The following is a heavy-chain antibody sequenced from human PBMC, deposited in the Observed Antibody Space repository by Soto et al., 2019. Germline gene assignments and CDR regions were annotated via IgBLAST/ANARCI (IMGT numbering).Heavy chain of an antibody. Sequence: QVQLVESGGGVVQPGRSLRLSCAASGFTFSRYPMYWVRQAPGKGLEWVAVITYDGNNKYYADSVKGRFTISRDNAKNTLSLQMHNLRPEHTAVYYCAKGVGSYYFDYWGQGTLVTVSS. D-gene: IGHD1-26*01. CDR3: AKGVGSYYFDY. J-gene: IGHJ4*02. CDR2: ITYDGNNK. V-gene: IGHV3-30-3*01. CDR1: GFTFSRYP.